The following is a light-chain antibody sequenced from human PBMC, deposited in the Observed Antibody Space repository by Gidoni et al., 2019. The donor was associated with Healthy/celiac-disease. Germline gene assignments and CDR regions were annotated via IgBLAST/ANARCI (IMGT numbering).Light chain of an antibody. CDR1: QSISSY. V-gene: IGKV1-39*01. CDR3: QQSYSTPYT. Sequence: DIQMTQSPSSLSASVGDRVTITCRASQSISSYLTWYQQKPGKAPKLQIYAAASLQSGGPSRFSGSGSGTYFTRTISSRQPEDFATYYCQQSYSTPYTFGQGTKLEIK. J-gene: IGKJ2*01. CDR2: AAA.